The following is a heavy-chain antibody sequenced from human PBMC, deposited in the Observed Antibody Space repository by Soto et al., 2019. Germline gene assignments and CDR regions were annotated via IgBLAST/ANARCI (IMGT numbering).Heavy chain of an antibody. CDR1: GDSIGSGVW. CDR2: VFHTENT. V-gene: IGHV4-4*02. J-gene: IGHJ6*02. CDR3: ARGPYIWNPSQEHNYYYYGMDV. Sequence: PSETQYVTCAVSGDSIGSGVWWTGVGQPPGKGLVWIGEVFHTENTNYHPTLYSRVAMSVDKSTNQFSLKVTSVTAADTAIYYCARGPYIWNPSQEHNYYYYGMDVWGQGTTITVPS. D-gene: IGHD1-20*01.